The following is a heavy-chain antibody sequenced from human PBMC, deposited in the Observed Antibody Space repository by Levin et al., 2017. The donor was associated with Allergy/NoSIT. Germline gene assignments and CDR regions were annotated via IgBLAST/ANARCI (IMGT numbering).Heavy chain of an antibody. D-gene: IGHD3-16*01. CDR3: ARVPNYDYVWGSYGY. V-gene: IGHV1-18*01. J-gene: IGHJ4*02. CDR2: ISAYNGNT. CDR1: GYTFTSYG. Sequence: KRGESLKISCKASGYTFTSYGISWVRQAPGQGLEWMGWISAYNGNTNYAQKLQGRVTMTTDTSTSTAYMELRSLRSDDTAVYYCARVPNYDYVWGSYGYWGQGTLVTVSS.